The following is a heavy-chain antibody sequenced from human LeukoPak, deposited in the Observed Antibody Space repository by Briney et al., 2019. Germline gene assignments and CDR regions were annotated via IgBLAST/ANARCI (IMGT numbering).Heavy chain of an antibody. CDR3: ARTQEGGYCSSTSCYAHAFDI. V-gene: IGHV1-69*06. CDR1: GGTFSSYA. CDR2: IIPIFGTA. Sequence: SVKVSCKASGGTFSSYAISWVRQAPGQGLEWMGGIIPIFGTANYAQKFQGRVTITADKSTSTAYMELSSLRSEDTAVYYWARTQEGGYCSSTSCYAHAFDIWGQGTMVTVSS. D-gene: IGHD2-2*01. J-gene: IGHJ3*02.